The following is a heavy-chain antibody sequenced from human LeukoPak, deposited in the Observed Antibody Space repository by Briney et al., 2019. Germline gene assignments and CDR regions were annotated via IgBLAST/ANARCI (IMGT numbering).Heavy chain of an antibody. CDR1: GFNVSSNF. V-gene: IGHV3-66*01. CDR3: TRSYSGVLAHFDY. D-gene: IGHD5-12*01. CDR2: IYSGGST. Sequence: GGSLRLSCAASGFNVSSNFMSWVRQAPGRGLEWVSFIYSGGSTSYTDSVRGRFTISRDTSKNTLYLQMNSLRVEDTAVYYCTRSYSGVLAHFDYWGQGTLVTVSS. J-gene: IGHJ4*02.